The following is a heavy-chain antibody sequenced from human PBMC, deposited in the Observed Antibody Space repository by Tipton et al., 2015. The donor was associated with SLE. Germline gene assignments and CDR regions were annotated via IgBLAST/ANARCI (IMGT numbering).Heavy chain of an antibody. CDR3: ARGQTTVTIDS. Sequence: TLSLTCTVSGGSISSHYWSWIRQPPGKGLEWIGYIYYSGSTNYNPSLKSRVTISVDTSKNQFSLKLSSVTAADTAVYYCARGQTTVTIDSWGQGTLVTVSS. V-gene: IGHV4-59*08. J-gene: IGHJ4*02. CDR1: GGSISSHY. D-gene: IGHD4-17*01. CDR2: IYYSGST.